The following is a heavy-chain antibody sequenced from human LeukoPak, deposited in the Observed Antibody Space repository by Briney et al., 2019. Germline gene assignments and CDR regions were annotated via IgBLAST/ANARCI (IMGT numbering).Heavy chain of an antibody. CDR2: ISGSGGIT. CDR1: GFTFSSYA. Sequence: PGGSLRLSCAASGFTFSSYAMSWVRQAPGKGLEWVLSISGSGGITYYADSVKGRFTISRDNAKNSLYLQMNSLRVEDTAVYYCARSGDVGIQVWTIFDYWGQGTLVTVSS. CDR3: ARSGDVGIQVWTIFDY. V-gene: IGHV3-23*01. D-gene: IGHD5-18*01. J-gene: IGHJ4*02.